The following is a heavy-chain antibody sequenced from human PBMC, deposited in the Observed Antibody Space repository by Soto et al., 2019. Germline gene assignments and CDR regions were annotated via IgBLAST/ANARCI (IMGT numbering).Heavy chain of an antibody. CDR3: ARNLKSMIREGGMTV. CDR1: GFTLRYYS. CDR2: ISSNSNYI. D-gene: IGHD3-16*01. Sequence: GKSLRLSCATSGFTLRYYSSNWVRQAQGKGLEWVSSISSNSNYIYYTDSLKGRFTISRDNAKNSLYLQMNGLRAEDTAVYYCARNLKSMIREGGMTVWGHGTTVTVS. J-gene: IGHJ6*02. V-gene: IGHV3-21*01.